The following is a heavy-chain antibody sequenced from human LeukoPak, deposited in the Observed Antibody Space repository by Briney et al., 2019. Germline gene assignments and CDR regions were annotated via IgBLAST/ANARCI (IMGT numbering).Heavy chain of an antibody. D-gene: IGHD2-2*01. Sequence: TSETLSLTCAVYGGSFSGYYWSWIRQPPGKGLEWIGEINHSGSTNYNPSLKSRVTVSLDTSKNQFSLTLNSVTAADTAVYYCATGIDRSKTGYWGQGTLVTVSS. CDR1: GGSFSGYY. CDR3: ATGIDRSKTGY. V-gene: IGHV4-34*01. J-gene: IGHJ4*02. CDR2: INHSGST.